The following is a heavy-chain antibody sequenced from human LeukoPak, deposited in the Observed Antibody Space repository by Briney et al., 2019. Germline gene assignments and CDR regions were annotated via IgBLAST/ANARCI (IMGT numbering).Heavy chain of an antibody. CDR1: SGSISSYD. D-gene: IGHD2-8*01. Sequence: SETLSLTCTVASGSISSYDWNWIRQPPGKGLEWIGYIYNSGSTKYNPSLKSRATISVDTSKNQFSLKLSPITAADANMYYRPTAGARSSGVCYRYFDYWGQGTLVTVSS. CDR2: IYNSGST. CDR3: PTAGARSSGVCYRYFDY. J-gene: IGHJ4*02. V-gene: IGHV4-59*01.